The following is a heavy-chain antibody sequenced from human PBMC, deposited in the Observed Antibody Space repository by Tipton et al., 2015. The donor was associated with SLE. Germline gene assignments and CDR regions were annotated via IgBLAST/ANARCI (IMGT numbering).Heavy chain of an antibody. J-gene: IGHJ5*02. D-gene: IGHD3-16*01. Sequence: TLSLTCTVSGGSISSGGYYWSWIRQHPGKGLEWIGYIYYHGSPYYNPSLKSRVTISVDTSKNQFSLTLSSVTAADTAVYLCARGGDNFSDPWGQGTLVIVSS. CDR3: ARGGDNFSDP. V-gene: IGHV4-31*03. CDR1: GGSISSGGYY. CDR2: IYYHGSP.